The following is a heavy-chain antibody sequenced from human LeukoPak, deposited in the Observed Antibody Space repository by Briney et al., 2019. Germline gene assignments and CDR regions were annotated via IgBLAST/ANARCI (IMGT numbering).Heavy chain of an antibody. Sequence: SETLSLTCTVSGGSISSYYWSWIRQPPGKGLEWIGYIYYSGSTNYNPSLKSRVTISVDTSKNQFSLKLSSVTAADTAVCYCARGPPLYGGYYFDYWGQGTLVTVSS. D-gene: IGHD4-17*01. CDR2: IYYSGST. CDR1: GGSISSYY. J-gene: IGHJ4*02. V-gene: IGHV4-59*01. CDR3: ARGPPLYGGYYFDY.